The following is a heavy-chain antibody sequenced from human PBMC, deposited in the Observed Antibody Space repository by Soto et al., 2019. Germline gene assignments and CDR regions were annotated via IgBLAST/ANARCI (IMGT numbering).Heavy chain of an antibody. D-gene: IGHD2-8*01. V-gene: IGHV1-18*01. Sequence: ASVKVSCKASGYTFTSYGISWVRQAPGQGLEWMGWISAYNGNTNYAQKPQGRVTMTTDTSTSTAYMELRSLRSDDTAVYYCARVMGGCTNGVCYFGMDVWGQGTTVTGSS. CDR2: ISAYNGNT. CDR3: ARVMGGCTNGVCYFGMDV. CDR1: GYTFTSYG. J-gene: IGHJ6*02.